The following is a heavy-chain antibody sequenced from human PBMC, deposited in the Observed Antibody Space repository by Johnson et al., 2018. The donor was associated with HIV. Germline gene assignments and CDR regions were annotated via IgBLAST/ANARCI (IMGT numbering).Heavy chain of an antibody. J-gene: IGHJ3*02. V-gene: IGHV3-64*01. CDR3: AREGLIVGATLGAFDI. CDR1: GFTFSSYA. CDR2: ISSNGGST. D-gene: IGHD1-26*01. Sequence: VQLVESGGGVVRPGGSLRLSCAASGFTFSSYAMHWVRQAPGKGLEYVSAISSNGGSTYYANSVKGRFTISRDNSKNTLYLQMGSLRAEDMAVYYCAREGLIVGATLGAFDIWGQGTMVTVSS.